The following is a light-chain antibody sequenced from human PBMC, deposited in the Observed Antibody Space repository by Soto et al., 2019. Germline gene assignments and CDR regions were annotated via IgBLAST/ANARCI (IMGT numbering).Light chain of an antibody. CDR2: DAS. Sequence: DIQMTQSPSSLSASVGDRVTITCQASQDISNYLNWYQQKPGKAPKLLIDDASNLETGVPSRFSGSGSGTDFTFTISSLQPEDIATYYCQQYDNLPPVMYTFGQGTKLEIK. J-gene: IGKJ2*01. V-gene: IGKV1-33*01. CDR3: QQYDNLPPVMYT. CDR1: QDISNY.